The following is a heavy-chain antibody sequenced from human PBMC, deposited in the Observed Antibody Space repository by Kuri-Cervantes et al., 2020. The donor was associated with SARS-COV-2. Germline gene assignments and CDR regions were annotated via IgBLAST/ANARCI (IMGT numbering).Heavy chain of an antibody. J-gene: IGHJ4*02. V-gene: IGHV4-39*01. CDR3: ARQSVVASDD. CDR1: GGSISSGSYY. Sequence: GSLRLSCTVSGGSISSGSYYWGWIRQPPGKGLEWIGSIYYSGSTYYNPSLKSRVTISVDTSKNQFSLKLSSVTAADTAVYYCARQSVVASDDWGQGTLVTVSS. D-gene: IGHD2-15*01. CDR2: IYYSGST.